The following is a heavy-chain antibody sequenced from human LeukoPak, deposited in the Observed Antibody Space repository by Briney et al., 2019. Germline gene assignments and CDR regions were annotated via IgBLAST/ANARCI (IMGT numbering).Heavy chain of an antibody. V-gene: IGHV1-69*04. D-gene: IGHD1-26*01. CDR3: ARDSGSYANWFDP. Sequence: SVKVSCKASGGTFSSYAISWVRQAPGQGLEWMGRILPIFGIANYAQKFQGRITVTADKSTSTAYMELSSLRSEDTAVYYCARDSGSYANWFDPWGQGTLVTVSS. CDR2: ILPIFGIA. CDR1: GGTFSSYA. J-gene: IGHJ5*02.